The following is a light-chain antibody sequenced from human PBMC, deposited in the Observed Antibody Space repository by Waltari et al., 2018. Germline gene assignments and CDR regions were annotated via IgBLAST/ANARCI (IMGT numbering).Light chain of an antibody. J-gene: IGKJ2*01. CDR2: WAS. Sequence: DIVMTQSPDSLAVSLVERATINCKSSQSFLYSSNNKNYLAWYQQKPGQPPKLLIYWASTRESGVPDRFSGSGSGTDFTLTISSLQAEDVAVYYCQQYYSIPYTFGQGTKLEIK. V-gene: IGKV4-1*01. CDR1: QSFLYSSNNKNY. CDR3: QQYYSIPYT.